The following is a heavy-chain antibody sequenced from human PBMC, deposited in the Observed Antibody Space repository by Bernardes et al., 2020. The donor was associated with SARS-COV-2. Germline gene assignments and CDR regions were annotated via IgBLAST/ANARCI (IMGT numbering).Heavy chain of an antibody. D-gene: IGHD1-1*01. V-gene: IGHV3-11*01. J-gene: IGHJ6*02. CDR2: ISSRGSTI. CDR1: GFTFSDYY. Sequence: GGSLRLSCAASGFTFSDYYMSWIRQAPGKRLEWVSYISSRGSTIYYADSVKGRFTISRDNAKTSLYLQMISLRAEDTAVYYCARDRLEPAPRLYYYYGMDVWGQGTTVTVSS. CDR3: ARDRLEPAPRLYYYYGMDV.